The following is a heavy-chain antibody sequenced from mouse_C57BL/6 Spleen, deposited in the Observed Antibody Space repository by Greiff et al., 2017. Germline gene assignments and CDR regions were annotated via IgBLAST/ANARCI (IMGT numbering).Heavy chain of an antibody. CDR1: GFTFSDYG. Sequence: EVMLVESGGGLVKPGGSLKLSCAASGFTFSDYGMHWVRQAPEKGLEWVAYISSGSSTIYYADTVKGRFTISRDNAKNTLFLQMTSLRSEDTAMYYCARSYDYDPFAYWGQGTLVTVSA. CDR2: ISSGSSTI. V-gene: IGHV5-17*01. J-gene: IGHJ3*01. CDR3: ARSYDYDPFAY. D-gene: IGHD2-4*01.